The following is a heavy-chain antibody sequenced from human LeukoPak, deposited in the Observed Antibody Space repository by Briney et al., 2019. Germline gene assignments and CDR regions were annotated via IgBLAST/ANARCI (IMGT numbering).Heavy chain of an antibody. Sequence: GGSLRPSCAASGFTVSSNYMSWVRQAPGKGLEWVSVIYSGGSTYYADSVKGRFTISRDNSKNTLYLQMNSLRAEDTAVYYCASHYYDSSGYAYWGQGTLVTVSS. CDR2: IYSGGST. J-gene: IGHJ4*02. D-gene: IGHD3-22*01. V-gene: IGHV3-53*01. CDR3: ASHYYDSSGYAY. CDR1: GFTVSSNY.